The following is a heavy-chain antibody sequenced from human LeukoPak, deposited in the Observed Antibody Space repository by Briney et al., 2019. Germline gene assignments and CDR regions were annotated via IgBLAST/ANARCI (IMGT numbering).Heavy chain of an antibody. CDR2: IYPGDSDT. Sequence: GESLKISCKGSGYSFTSYWIGWVRQMPGKGLEWMGIIYPGDSDTRYSPSFQGQVTISADKSISTAYLQWSSLKASDTAMYYCARQGNTVTTFGLNWFDPWGQGTLVTVSP. CDR3: ARQGNTVTTFGLNWFDP. V-gene: IGHV5-51*01. J-gene: IGHJ5*02. CDR1: GYSFTSYW. D-gene: IGHD4-17*01.